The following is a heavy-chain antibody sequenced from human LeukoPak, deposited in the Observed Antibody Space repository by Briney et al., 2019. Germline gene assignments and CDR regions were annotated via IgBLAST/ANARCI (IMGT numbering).Heavy chain of an antibody. D-gene: IGHD4-17*01. Sequence: SETLSLTCTVSGGSISSGDYYWSWIRQPPGKGLEWIGYIYYSGSTYYNPSLKSRVAISVDTSKNQFSLKLSSVTAADTAVYHCAKPTTVTTPGAFDPWGQGTLVTVSS. V-gene: IGHV4-30-4*01. CDR2: IYYSGST. CDR1: GGSISSGDYY. J-gene: IGHJ5*02. CDR3: AKPTTVTTPGAFDP.